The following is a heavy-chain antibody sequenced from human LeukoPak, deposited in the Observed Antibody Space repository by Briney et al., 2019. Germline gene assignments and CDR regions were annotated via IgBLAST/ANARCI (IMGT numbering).Heavy chain of an antibody. CDR3: TRESGAFSPFGF. CDR1: GGSIITTNW. V-gene: IGHV4-4*02. Sequence: SETLSLTCGVSGGSIITTNWWRWVRQPPGKGLEWIGEVHLNGATNYNPSLESRVSMSIDKSKNQLSLKLSSVTAADTATYYCTRESGAFSPFGFWGQGTLVTVSS. CDR2: VHLNGAT. D-gene: IGHD1-26*01. J-gene: IGHJ4*02.